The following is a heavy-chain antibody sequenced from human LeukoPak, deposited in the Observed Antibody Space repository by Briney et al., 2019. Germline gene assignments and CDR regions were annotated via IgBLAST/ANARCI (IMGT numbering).Heavy chain of an antibody. J-gene: IGHJ4*02. Sequence: GGSLRLSCAASGFTFSGSAMHWVRQASGKRLEWVGRIRSKANSYATAYAASVKGRFTISRDDSKNTAYLQMNSLKTEDTAVYYCTSRKALGYCSGGSCQDYWGQGTLVTVSS. CDR1: GFTFSGSA. CDR3: TSRKALGYCSGGSCQDY. CDR2: IRSKANSYAT. D-gene: IGHD2-15*01. V-gene: IGHV3-73*01.